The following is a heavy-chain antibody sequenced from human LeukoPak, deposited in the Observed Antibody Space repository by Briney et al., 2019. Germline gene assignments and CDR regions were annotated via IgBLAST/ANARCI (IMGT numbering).Heavy chain of an antibody. V-gene: IGHV4-61*02. CDR2: IYTSGST. Sequence: KPSETLSLTCTVSGGSISSGSYYWSWIRQPAGKGLEWIGRIYTSGSTNYNPSLKSRVTISVDTSKNQFSLKLSSVTAADTAVYYCARGHDFWSGYYFDYWGQGTLVTVSS. CDR1: GGSISSGSYY. CDR3: ARGHDFWSGYYFDY. D-gene: IGHD3-3*01. J-gene: IGHJ4*02.